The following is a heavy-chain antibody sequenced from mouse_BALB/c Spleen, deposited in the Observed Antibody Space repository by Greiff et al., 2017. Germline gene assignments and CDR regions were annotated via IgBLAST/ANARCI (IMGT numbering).Heavy chain of an antibody. Sequence: EVQRVESGGGLVQPGGSLKLSCAASGFTFSSYTMSWVRQTPEKRLAWVAYISNGGGSPYYPDTVQGRFTISRDNAKNTLYLQMSSLKSEDTAMYYCARHENYAMDYWGQGTSVTVSS. CDR1: GFTFSSYT. V-gene: IGHV5-12-2*01. CDR2: ISNGGGSP. CDR3: ARHENYAMDY. J-gene: IGHJ4*01.